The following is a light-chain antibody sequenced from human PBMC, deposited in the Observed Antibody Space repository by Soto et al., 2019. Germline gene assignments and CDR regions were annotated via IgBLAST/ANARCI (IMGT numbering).Light chain of an antibody. CDR3: QQNFNFPRT. Sequence: DIQMTQSPSSLSASIGDTITISCRASQNIERYLNWYQKKEGRAPQLLIYAATYLQNGVPSRFSGTGSGADFTLTISSLQPEDFATYYCQQNFNFPRTFGQGTKVDIK. V-gene: IGKV1-39*01. CDR2: AAT. CDR1: QNIERY. J-gene: IGKJ1*01.